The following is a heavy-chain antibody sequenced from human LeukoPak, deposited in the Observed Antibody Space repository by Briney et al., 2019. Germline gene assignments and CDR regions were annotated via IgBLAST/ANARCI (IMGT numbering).Heavy chain of an antibody. Sequence: ASVKVSCKASGYTFTSYGISWVRQAPGQGLEWMGWIGAYNGNTNYAQKLQGRVTMTTDTSTSTAYMELRSLRSDDTAVYYCARVILKSLLQGERPDFDYWGQGTLVTVSS. D-gene: IGHD1-1*01. J-gene: IGHJ4*02. CDR2: IGAYNGNT. CDR3: ARVILKSLLQGERPDFDY. V-gene: IGHV1-18*01. CDR1: GYTFTSYG.